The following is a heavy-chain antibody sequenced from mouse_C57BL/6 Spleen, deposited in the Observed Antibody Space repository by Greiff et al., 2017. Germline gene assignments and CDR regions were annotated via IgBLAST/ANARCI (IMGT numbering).Heavy chain of an antibody. CDR1: GFSLTSYC. D-gene: IGHD4-1*02. CDR3: ARKFNYYYAMDY. Sequence: QVQLKQSGPGLVQPSQSLSITCTASGFSLTSYCVHWVRQSPGKGLEWLGVIWSGGSTDYNAAFISRLSTSKDNSKSQDIFKMNSLQADDTAIYYCARKFNYYYAMDYWGQGTSVTVSS. CDR2: IWSGGST. J-gene: IGHJ4*01. V-gene: IGHV2-2*01.